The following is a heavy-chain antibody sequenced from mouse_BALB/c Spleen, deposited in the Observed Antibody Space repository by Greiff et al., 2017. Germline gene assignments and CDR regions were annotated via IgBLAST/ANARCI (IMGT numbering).Heavy chain of an antibody. D-gene: IGHD1-1*01. Sequence: EVKLMESGAELVRPGASVKLSCTASGFNIKDYYMHWVKQRPEQGLEWIGWIDPENGDTEYAPKFQGKATMTADTSSNTAYLQLSSLTSEDTAVYYCNYYGSSFDYWGQGTTLTVSS. V-gene: IGHV14-4*02. CDR2: IDPENGDT. CDR1: GFNIKDYY. J-gene: IGHJ2*01. CDR3: NYYGSSFDY.